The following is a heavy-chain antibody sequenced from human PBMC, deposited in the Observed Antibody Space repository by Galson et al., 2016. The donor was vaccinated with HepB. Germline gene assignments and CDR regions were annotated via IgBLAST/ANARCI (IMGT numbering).Heavy chain of an antibody. CDR1: GFSLRTSGEG. D-gene: IGHD3-3*01. V-gene: IGHV2-5*02. J-gene: IGHJ4*02. CDR3: THSFWSGYYF. CDR2: IYWDDDE. Sequence: PALVKPTQTLTLTCTFSGFSLRTSGEGVGWIRQPPGKALEWLAPIYWDDDERYSPSLKSRLTITKDTPKNQVVLTMANMDPVDTATYYCTHSFWSGYYFWGQGTLVTVSS.